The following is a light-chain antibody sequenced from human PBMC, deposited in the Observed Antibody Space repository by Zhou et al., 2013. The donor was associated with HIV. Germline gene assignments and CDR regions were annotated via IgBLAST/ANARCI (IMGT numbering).Light chain of an antibody. CDR3: QQYNRWPPLT. CDR1: QSVSSTY. Sequence: EIVMTQSPATLSVSPGERATLSCRASQSVSSTYLAWYQQKPGQAPRLLIYDTSNRATGIPARFSGSGSGTEFTLSIANLQSEDVAVYYCQQYNRWPPLTFGGGTQVEIK. J-gene: IGKJ4*01. V-gene: IGKV3D-15*01. CDR2: DTS.